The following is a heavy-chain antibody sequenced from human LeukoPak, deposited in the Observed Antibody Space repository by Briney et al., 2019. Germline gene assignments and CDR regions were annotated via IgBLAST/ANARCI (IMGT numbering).Heavy chain of an antibody. CDR2: ISGDGEST. Sequence: GASLRLSCAASGFTFTSYALDWVRQAPGKGLEWISVISGDGESTHYADSVKGRFTISRDNSKNTLYLQMNSLRTEDTAVYYCARGGHGAADQWGQGTLVTVSS. V-gene: IGHV3-23*01. CDR3: ARGGHGAADQ. D-gene: IGHD1-26*01. J-gene: IGHJ5*02. CDR1: GFTFTSYA.